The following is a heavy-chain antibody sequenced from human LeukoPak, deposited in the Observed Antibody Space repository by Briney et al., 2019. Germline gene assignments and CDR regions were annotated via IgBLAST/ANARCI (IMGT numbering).Heavy chain of an antibody. Sequence: PSETLSLTCTVSGGSISSSSYYWGWIRQPPGKGLEWIGSIYYSGSTYYNPSLKSRVTISVDTSKNQFSLKLSSVTAADTAVYYCAREAGPIYFYYMDVWSKGTTVTVSS. CDR1: GGSISSSSYY. V-gene: IGHV4-39*07. CDR2: IYYSGST. CDR3: AREAGPIYFYYMDV. J-gene: IGHJ6*03.